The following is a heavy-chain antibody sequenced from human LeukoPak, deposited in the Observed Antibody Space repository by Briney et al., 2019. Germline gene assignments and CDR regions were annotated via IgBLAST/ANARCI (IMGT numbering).Heavy chain of an antibody. D-gene: IGHD3-22*01. CDR2: ISGNGGAT. Sequence: GGSLRLSCAVSGITLSNYGMSWVRQAPGKGLEWVAGISGNGGATNYADSVKGRFTISRDNPKNTLYLQMNSLRVEDTAVYFCAKRGVVIRVILVGFHKEAYYFDSWGQGALVTVSS. CDR1: GITLSNYG. V-gene: IGHV3-23*01. CDR3: AKRGVVIRVILVGFHKEAYYFDS. J-gene: IGHJ4*02.